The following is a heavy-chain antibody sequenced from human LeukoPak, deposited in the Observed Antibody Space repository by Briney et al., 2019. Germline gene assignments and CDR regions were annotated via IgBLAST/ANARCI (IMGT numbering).Heavy chain of an antibody. CDR2: ISAYNGNT. J-gene: IGHJ4*02. CDR3: ARDSTWPYTPPHY. D-gene: IGHD1-14*01. Sequence: ASVKVSCKASGYTFTSYAISWVRQAPGQGLEWMGWISAYNGNTNYAQKLQGRVTMTTDKSTSTAYMELRSLRSDHTAVYYCARDSTWPYTPPHYWGQGTLVTVSS. CDR1: GYTFTSYA. V-gene: IGHV1-18*01.